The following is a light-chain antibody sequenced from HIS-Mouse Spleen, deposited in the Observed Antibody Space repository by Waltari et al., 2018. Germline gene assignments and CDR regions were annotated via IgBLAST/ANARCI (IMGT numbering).Light chain of an antibody. Sequence: EIVLTQSPATLSLSLGERATLSCRASQSVSSYLAWYQQKPGQAPRLLIYDASNRATGIPAMFSGSGSGTDFTLTISSLEPEDFAVYYCQQRSNWPLFTFGPGTKVDIK. V-gene: IGKV3-11*01. J-gene: IGKJ3*01. CDR2: DAS. CDR1: QSVSSY. CDR3: QQRSNWPLFT.